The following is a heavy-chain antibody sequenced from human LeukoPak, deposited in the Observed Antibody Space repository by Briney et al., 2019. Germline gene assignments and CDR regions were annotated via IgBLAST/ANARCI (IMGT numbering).Heavy chain of an antibody. V-gene: IGHV4-39*01. Sequence: SETLSLTCTVSGGSISNSIYSWGWIRQAPGKGLEWIGNIYFSGKTYYNPSLKSRVTISVDTSKNRISLKVTSVTAADTAVFYCARARLKLRFDPRYSDMDVWGKGTTVTVSS. CDR2: IYFSGKT. J-gene: IGHJ6*03. CDR1: GGSISNSIYS. CDR3: ARARLKLRFDPRYSDMDV. D-gene: IGHD3-3*01.